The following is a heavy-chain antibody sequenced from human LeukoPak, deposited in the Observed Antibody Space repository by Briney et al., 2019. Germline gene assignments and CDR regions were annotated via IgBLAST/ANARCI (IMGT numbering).Heavy chain of an antibody. CDR1: GFSFSYYW. CDR3: ARDAEVGTLFGVLSRCNWFDP. Sequence: SGGSLRLSCAASGFSFSYYWMSWVRQAPGKGLEWVANIKQDGSEKYYVDSVKGRFTISRDNAKKSLYLQMNSLSAEDTAVYYCARDAEVGTLFGVLSRCNWFDPWGQGALVTVSS. CDR2: IKQDGSEK. J-gene: IGHJ5*02. D-gene: IGHD3-3*01. V-gene: IGHV3-7*01.